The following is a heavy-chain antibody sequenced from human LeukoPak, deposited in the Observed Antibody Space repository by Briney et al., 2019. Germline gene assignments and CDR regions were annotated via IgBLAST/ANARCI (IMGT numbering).Heavy chain of an antibody. CDR3: AKDLSHGSSSFSAYYYGMDV. CDR1: GFTFSSYA. Sequence: PGGSLRLSCAASGFTFSSYAMSWVRQAPGKGLEWVSAISGSGGSTYYADSVKGRFTISRDNSKNTLYLQMNSLRAEDTALYYCAKDLSHGSSSFSAYYYGMDVWGQGTTVTVSS. CDR2: ISGSGGST. J-gene: IGHJ6*02. V-gene: IGHV3-23*01. D-gene: IGHD6-6*01.